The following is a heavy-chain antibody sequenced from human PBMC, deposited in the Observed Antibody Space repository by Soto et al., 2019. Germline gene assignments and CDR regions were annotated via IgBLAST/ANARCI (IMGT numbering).Heavy chain of an antibody. D-gene: IGHD3-3*01. J-gene: IGHJ6*02. V-gene: IGHV1-18*01. CDR3: ARGPDFWSGYAHLYYYYGMDV. CDR2: ISAYNGNT. Sequence: XSVKVSCTASGYTFTSYGIGWVRQAPGQGLEWMGWISAYNGNTNYAQKLQGRVTMTTDTSTSTAYMGLRSLRSDDTAVYYCARGPDFWSGYAHLYYYYGMDVWGQGTTVTVSS. CDR1: GYTFTSYG.